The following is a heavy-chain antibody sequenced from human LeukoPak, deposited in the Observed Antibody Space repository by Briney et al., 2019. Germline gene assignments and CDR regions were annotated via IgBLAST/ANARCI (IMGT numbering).Heavy chain of an antibody. CDR1: GFTFSSYA. V-gene: IGHV3-23*01. J-gene: IGHJ4*02. Sequence: GGSLRLSCAASGFTFSSYAMSWVRQAPGKVLEWVSAISGSGGSTYYADSVKGRFTISRDNSKNTLYLQMNSLRAEDTAVYYCAKDGYSYGLFDYWGQGTLVTVSS. CDR3: AKDGYSYGLFDY. CDR2: ISGSGGST. D-gene: IGHD5-18*01.